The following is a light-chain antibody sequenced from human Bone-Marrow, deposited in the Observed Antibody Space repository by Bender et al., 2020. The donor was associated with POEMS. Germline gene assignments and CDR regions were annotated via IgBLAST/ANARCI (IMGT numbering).Light chain of an antibody. CDR2: AVS. J-gene: IGLJ2*01. CDR1: GSDVGGYNS. V-gene: IGLV2-18*02. CDR3: SSYTTTSTLL. Sequence: QYALTQPPSASGSPGQSVTISCTGTGSDVGGYNSVSWYQQHPGKAPRLLMSAVSRRPSGVPDRFSGSKSGNTASLTISGLQAEDEADYYCSSYTTTSTLLFGGGTKLTVL.